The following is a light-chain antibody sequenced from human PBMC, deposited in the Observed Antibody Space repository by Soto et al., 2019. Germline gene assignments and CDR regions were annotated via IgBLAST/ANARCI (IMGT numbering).Light chain of an antibody. Sequence: QSAMTQPDSVSGSPGQSITISCTGTSSDVGDYNFVSWYQQHPGKAPKLMIYDVSNRPSGVSNRFSGSKSGNTASLTISGRQAEDEADYYCSSSRSSSTLVFGGGTKLTVL. V-gene: IGLV2-14*01. CDR3: SSSRSSSTLV. CDR1: SSDVGDYNF. CDR2: DVS. J-gene: IGLJ2*01.